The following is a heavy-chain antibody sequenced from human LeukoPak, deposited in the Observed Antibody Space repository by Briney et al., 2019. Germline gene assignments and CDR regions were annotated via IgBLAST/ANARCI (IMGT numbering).Heavy chain of an antibody. D-gene: IGHD2-8*01. CDR2: ISQNSGI. CDR1: GFTFTIYA. V-gene: IGHV3-23*01. J-gene: IGHJ4*02. Sequence: PGGSLRLSCAASGFTFTIYAMSWVRQAPGKGLEWVSSISQNSGIYYADSVKGRFTISSDNSKNTLFLQMNSLRAEDTAVYYCAKDDSGNGRTYGFDYWGQGTLVTVSS. CDR3: AKDDSGNGRTYGFDY.